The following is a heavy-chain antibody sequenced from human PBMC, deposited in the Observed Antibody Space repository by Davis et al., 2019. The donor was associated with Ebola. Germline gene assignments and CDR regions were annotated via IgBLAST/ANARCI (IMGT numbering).Heavy chain of an antibody. CDR3: ARGPDWSFYYGMDV. CDR1: GYTFTGYY. J-gene: IGHJ6*02. CDR2: INPNSGGT. D-gene: IGHD3-9*01. V-gene: IGHV1-2*06. Sequence: ASVKVSCKASGYTFTGYYMHWVRQAPGQGLEWMGRINPNSGGTNYAQKFQGRVTMTRDTSISTAYMELSRLRSDDTAVYYCARGPDWSFYYGMDVWGQGTTVTVSS.